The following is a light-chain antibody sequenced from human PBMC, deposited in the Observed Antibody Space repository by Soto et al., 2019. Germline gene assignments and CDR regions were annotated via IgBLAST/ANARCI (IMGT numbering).Light chain of an antibody. J-gene: IGKJ5*01. CDR1: QSVSSR. CDR3: QQYHDWPIT. CDR2: GAS. V-gene: IGKV3D-15*01. Sequence: IVLTQSPGTLSLSPCERATLSCKASQSVSSRRLAWYQQKPGQAPKSLIYGASTRPTGIPERCSGSGSGTQFTLTISSLQSEDLAIYYCQQYHDWPITFGQGTRLEIK.